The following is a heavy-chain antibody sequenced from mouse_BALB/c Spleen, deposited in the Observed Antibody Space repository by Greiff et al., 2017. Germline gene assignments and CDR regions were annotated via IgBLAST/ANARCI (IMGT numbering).Heavy chain of an antibody. D-gene: IGHD3-1*01. CDR3: ARWGRSGYEAMDY. V-gene: IGHV1-87*01. J-gene: IGHJ4*01. CDR1: GYTFTSYW. CDR2: IYPGDGDT. Sequence: QVQLKESGAELARPGASVKLSCKASGYTFTSYWMQWVKQRPGQGLEWIGAIYPGDGDTRYTQKFKGKATLTADKSSSTAYMQLSSLASEDSAVYYCARWGRSGYEAMDYWGQGTSVTVSS.